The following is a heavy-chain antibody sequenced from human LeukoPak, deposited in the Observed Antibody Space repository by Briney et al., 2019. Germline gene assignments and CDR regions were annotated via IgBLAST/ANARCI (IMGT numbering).Heavy chain of an antibody. CDR2: INHSGST. J-gene: IGHJ4*02. CDR3: ARGDILRDFDY. Sequence: NPSETLSLTCTVSGGSITSSTYYWGWIRQPPGKGLGWIGEINHSGSTNYNPSLKSRVTISVDTSKNQFSLKLSSVTAADTAVYYCARGDILRDFDYWGQGTLVTVSS. D-gene: IGHD3-9*01. V-gene: IGHV4-39*07. CDR1: GGSITSSTYY.